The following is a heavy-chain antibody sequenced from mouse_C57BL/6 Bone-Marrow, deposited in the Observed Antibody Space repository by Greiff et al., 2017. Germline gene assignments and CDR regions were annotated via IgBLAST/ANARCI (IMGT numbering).Heavy chain of an antibody. D-gene: IGHD1-1*01. CDR3: AKVITTFYAMDY. CDR1: GFTFSDYG. V-gene: IGHV5-17*01. CDR2: ISSGSSTI. J-gene: IGHJ4*01. Sequence: EVQVVESGGGLVKPGGSLKLSCAASGFTFSDYGMHWVRQAPEKGLEWVAYISSGSSTIYYADTVKGRFTISRDNAKNTLFLQMTSLRSEDTAMYYCAKVITTFYAMDYWGQGTSVTVSS.